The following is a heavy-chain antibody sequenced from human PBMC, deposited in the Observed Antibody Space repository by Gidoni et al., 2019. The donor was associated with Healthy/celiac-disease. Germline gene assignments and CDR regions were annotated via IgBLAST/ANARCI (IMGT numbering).Heavy chain of an antibody. D-gene: IGHD6-6*01. J-gene: IGHJ6*02. V-gene: IGHV3-7*01. Sequence: EVQLVESGGGLVQPGGSLRLSCAASGFTFSSYWMSWVRQAPGKGLEWVANKKQDGSEKYYVDSVKGRFTISRDNAKNSLYLQMNSLRAEDTAVYYCARWEQLVSGVYYYYGMDVWGQGTTVTVSS. CDR2: KKQDGSEK. CDR1: GFTFSSYW. CDR3: ARWEQLVSGVYYYYGMDV.